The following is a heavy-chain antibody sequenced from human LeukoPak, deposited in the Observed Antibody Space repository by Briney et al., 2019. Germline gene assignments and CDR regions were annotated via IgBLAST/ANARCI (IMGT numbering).Heavy chain of an antibody. CDR2: IGTESDT. D-gene: IGHD3-16*01. CDR3: ARGERPPPYTTDSWFFDL. J-gene: IGHJ2*01. Sequence: SGGSLRLSCTASGFRFSGSDMHWVRQVVGKGLEWVSTIGTESDTFYPGSVRGRFIISRENAKDSLYLQMNSLTAGDTAVYYCARGERPPPYTTDSWFFDLWGRGTLVTVSS. V-gene: IGHV3-13*04. CDR1: GFRFSGSD.